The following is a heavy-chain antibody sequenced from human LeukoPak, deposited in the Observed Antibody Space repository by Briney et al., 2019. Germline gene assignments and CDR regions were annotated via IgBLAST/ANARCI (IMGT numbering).Heavy chain of an antibody. CDR1: GYTFTSYG. Sequence: ASVKVSCKASGYTFTSYGISWVRQAPGQGLEWMGWISAYNGNTNYAQKLQGRVTMTTDTSTSTAYMELRSLRSDDTAVYYCARDLGSGWYISYFHYWGQGTLVTVSS. D-gene: IGHD6-19*01. J-gene: IGHJ4*02. CDR2: ISAYNGNT. CDR3: ARDLGSGWYISYFHY. V-gene: IGHV1-18*01.